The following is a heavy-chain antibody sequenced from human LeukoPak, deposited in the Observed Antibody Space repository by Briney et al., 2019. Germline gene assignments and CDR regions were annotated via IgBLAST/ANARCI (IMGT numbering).Heavy chain of an antibody. CDR3: ARDLSRGDAFDI. CDR1: GFTFSNYY. Sequence: PGGSLRLSCAASGFTFSNYYMNWIRQTPGKGLEWGSYISGSGITTFYAESVEGRFTISRDNTKNSLFLQMDSLRVEDTAVYYCARDLSRGDAFDIWGQGTMVTVSS. J-gene: IGHJ3*02. V-gene: IGHV3-11*01. CDR2: ISGSGITT. D-gene: IGHD3-10*01.